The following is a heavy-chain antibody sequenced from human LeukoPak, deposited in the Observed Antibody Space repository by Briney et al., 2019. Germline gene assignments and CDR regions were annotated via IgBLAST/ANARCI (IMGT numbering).Heavy chain of an antibody. Sequence: PGGSLRLSCSATGFTFSSYWMHWVRQAPGKGLVWVSRINSDGSSTSYADSVKGRFTISRDNAKNTLYLQMNSLRAEDTAVYYCASTAFGTSDSDAFDIWGQGTMVTVSS. V-gene: IGHV3-74*01. D-gene: IGHD3-10*01. CDR1: GFTFSSYW. CDR2: INSDGSST. J-gene: IGHJ3*02. CDR3: ASTAFGTSDSDAFDI.